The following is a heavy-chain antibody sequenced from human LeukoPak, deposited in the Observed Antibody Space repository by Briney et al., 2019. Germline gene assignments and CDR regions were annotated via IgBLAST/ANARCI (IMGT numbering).Heavy chain of an antibody. CDR1: GGSFSGYY. CDR2: VNDSGSA. J-gene: IGHJ4*02. CDR3: ASSYYDTVGFSPFDY. V-gene: IGHV4-34*01. Sequence: SETLSLTCAGYGGSFSGYYWSWIRQTPLKGLEWLGQVNDSGSANYNPSLRSRVTMSVDTSKNQFSMKLTSVTAADTAVYFCASSYYDTVGFSPFDYWGQGTLVTVSS. D-gene: IGHD3-22*01.